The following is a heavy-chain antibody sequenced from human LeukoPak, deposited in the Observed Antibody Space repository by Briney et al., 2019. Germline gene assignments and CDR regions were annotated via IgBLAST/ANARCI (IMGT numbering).Heavy chain of an antibody. CDR1: GFTFSSYW. V-gene: IGHV3-7*01. J-gene: IGHJ4*02. CDR3: ARDHRGIYSPFDY. Sequence: GSLRLSCAASGFTFSSYWMNWVRQAPGKGLEWVANIKQDGSEKCYVDSVKGRFIISRDNAKNSLYLQMNSLRAEDTAVYYCARDHRGIYSPFDYWGQGTLVTVSS. D-gene: IGHD2-21*01. CDR2: IKQDGSEK.